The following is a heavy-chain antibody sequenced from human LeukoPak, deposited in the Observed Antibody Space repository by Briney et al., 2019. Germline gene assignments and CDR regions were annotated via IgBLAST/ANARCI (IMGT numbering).Heavy chain of an antibody. CDR3: ARGFCSSTSCEKDVDY. CDR1: GFTFSDYY. D-gene: IGHD2-2*01. CDR2: ISSSGSTI. Sequence: GGSLRPSCAASGFTFSDYYMSWIRQAPGKGLEWVSYISSSGSTIHYADSVKGRFTISRDNAKNSLYLQMNSLRAEDTAVYYCARGFCSSTSCEKDVDYWGQGTLVTVSS. V-gene: IGHV3-11*04. J-gene: IGHJ4*02.